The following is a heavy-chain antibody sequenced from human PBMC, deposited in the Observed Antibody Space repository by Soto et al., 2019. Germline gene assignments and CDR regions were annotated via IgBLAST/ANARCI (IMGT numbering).Heavy chain of an antibody. V-gene: IGHV3-21*01. D-gene: IGHD1-26*01. Sequence: EVQLVESGGGLVKPGGSLRLSCAASGFTFSSYSMNWVRQAPGKGLEWVSSISSSSSDIYYADSVKGRFTISRDNAKNSLYLQMNSPRAEDTAVYYCARVLGGSYYNFDYWGQGTLVTVSS. CDR3: ARVLGGSYYNFDY. J-gene: IGHJ4*02. CDR1: GFTFSSYS. CDR2: ISSSSSDI.